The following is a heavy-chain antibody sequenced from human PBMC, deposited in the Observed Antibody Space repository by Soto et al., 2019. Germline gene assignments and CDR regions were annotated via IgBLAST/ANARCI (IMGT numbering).Heavy chain of an antibody. CDR3: ARETGLRSSGWSYYFDF. CDR2: ISGSGGTI. Sequence: EVQLVESGGGLLQPGGSLRLSCAASGFTLSSYSMHWVRQAPGKGLEWVSYISGSGGTIYYADSVKGRFTISRDNAKNSLSVQMNSLRDEDTAVYFCARETGLRSSGWSYYFDFWGQGTLVTVSS. V-gene: IGHV3-48*02. D-gene: IGHD6-19*01. J-gene: IGHJ4*02. CDR1: GFTLSSYS.